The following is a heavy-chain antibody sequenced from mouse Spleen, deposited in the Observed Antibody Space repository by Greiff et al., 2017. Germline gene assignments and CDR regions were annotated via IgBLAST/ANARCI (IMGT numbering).Heavy chain of an antibody. CDR2: INYDGSST. Sequence: EVQLMESEGGLVQPGSSMKLSCTASGFTFSDYYMAWVRQVPEKGLEWVANINYDGSSTYYLDSLKSRFIISRDNAKNILYLQMSSLKSEDTATYYCARDRSYGNYFDYWGQGTTLTVSS. V-gene: IGHV5-16*01. D-gene: IGHD2-10*02. CDR3: ARDRSYGNYFDY. J-gene: IGHJ2*01. CDR1: GFTFSDYY.